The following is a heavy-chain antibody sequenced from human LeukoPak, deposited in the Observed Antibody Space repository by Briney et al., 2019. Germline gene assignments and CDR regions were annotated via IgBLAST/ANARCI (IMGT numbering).Heavy chain of an antibody. D-gene: IGHD2-2*01. Sequence: ASVKVSCKASGYTFTGYYMHWARQAPGQGLEWMGWINPNSGGTNYAQKFQGRVTMTRDTSISTAYMELSRLRSDDTAVYYCARGGDIVVVPAAKNWFDPWGQGTLVTVSS. CDR1: GYTFTGYY. V-gene: IGHV1-2*02. CDR3: ARGGDIVVVPAAKNWFDP. CDR2: INPNSGGT. J-gene: IGHJ5*02.